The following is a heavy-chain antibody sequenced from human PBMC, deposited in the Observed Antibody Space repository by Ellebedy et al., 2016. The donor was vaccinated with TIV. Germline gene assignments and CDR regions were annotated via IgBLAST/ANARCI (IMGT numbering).Heavy chain of an antibody. V-gene: IGHV3-66*01. Sequence: PGGSLRLSCAASGFTFSDYYMSWIRQAPGKGLEWVSLTYSGGRTYYTDSVKGRFTIDRDSSKNTVYLQMYSLRVEDTAVYYCAADYTWNGGYYGMDVWGQGTTVTVSS. CDR1: GFTFSDYY. CDR3: AADYTWNGGYYGMDV. J-gene: IGHJ6*02. D-gene: IGHD1-1*01. CDR2: TYSGGRT.